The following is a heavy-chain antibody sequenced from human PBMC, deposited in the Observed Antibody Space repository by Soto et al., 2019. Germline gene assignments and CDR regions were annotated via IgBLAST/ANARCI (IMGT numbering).Heavy chain of an antibody. D-gene: IGHD6-13*01. Sequence: SETLSLTCSVSGGSIGSSSYYFGWIRQPPGKGLEWIGSLYYTGTTYYNSSLKSRVTISVDTSKTQFSLNLRSVTAADTAVYYCARDLAAVPRAFDYWGRGTLVTVSS. CDR1: GGSIGSSSYY. J-gene: IGHJ4*02. CDR2: LYYTGTT. V-gene: IGHV4-39*07. CDR3: ARDLAAVPRAFDY.